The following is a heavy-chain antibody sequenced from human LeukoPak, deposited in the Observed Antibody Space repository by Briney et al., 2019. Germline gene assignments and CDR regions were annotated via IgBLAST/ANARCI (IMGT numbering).Heavy chain of an antibody. CDR2: IKQDGSEK. CDR1: GFTFSSYW. Sequence: SGGSLRLSCVVSGFTFSSYWMTWVRQAPGKGLEWVANIKQDGSEKYYVDSVKGRFTISRDNAQNSLYLQMNSLRVEDTAVYYCARRYCSGNTCYLYYLDYWGQRTLVTVSS. J-gene: IGHJ4*02. V-gene: IGHV3-7*01. CDR3: ARRYCSGNTCYLYYLDY. D-gene: IGHD2-15*01.